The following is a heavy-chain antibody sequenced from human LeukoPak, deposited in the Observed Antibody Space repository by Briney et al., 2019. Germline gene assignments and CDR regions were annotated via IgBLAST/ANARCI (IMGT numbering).Heavy chain of an antibody. V-gene: IGHV3-7*03. CDR1: GFTFSSYW. J-gene: IGHJ4*02. CDR2: MKQDGSDK. Sequence: GGSLRLSCAASGFTFSSYWMSWVRQAPGKGLEWVANMKQDGSDKYYVDSVKGRFTISRDNAKNSLYLQMNSLRAEDTAVYYCARGACGGDCYSSQFYFDYWGQGTLVTVSS. D-gene: IGHD2-21*01. CDR3: ARGACGGDCYSSQFYFDY.